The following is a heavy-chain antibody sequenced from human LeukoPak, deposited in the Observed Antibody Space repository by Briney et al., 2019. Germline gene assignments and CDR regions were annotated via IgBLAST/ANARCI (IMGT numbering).Heavy chain of an antibody. J-gene: IGHJ2*01. CDR3: ARGATTVTSPFYRYFDL. CDR1: GFTFSSYE. D-gene: IGHD4-17*01. CDR2: ISSSGSTI. V-gene: IGHV3-48*03. Sequence: PGGSLRLSCAASGFTFSSYEMNWVRQAPGKGLEWVSYISSSGSTIYYADSVKGRFTISRDNAKNSLYLQMNSLRAEDTAVYYCARGATTVTSPFYRYFDLWGRGTLVTVSS.